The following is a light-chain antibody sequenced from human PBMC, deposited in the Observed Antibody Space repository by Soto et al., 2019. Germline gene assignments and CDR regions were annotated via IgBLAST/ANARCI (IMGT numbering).Light chain of an antibody. CDR3: CAYAGSYTLWV. CDR1: SSDVVAYNY. CDR2: DVS. Sequence: QSALTQPRSVSGSPGQSVTISCTGTSSDVVAYNYVSWYQQHPGKAPKLIIYDVSKRPSGVPDRFSGSKSGNTASLTIPGLQAEDEADYYCCAYAGSYTLWVFGGGTKLTVL. V-gene: IGLV2-11*01. J-gene: IGLJ3*02.